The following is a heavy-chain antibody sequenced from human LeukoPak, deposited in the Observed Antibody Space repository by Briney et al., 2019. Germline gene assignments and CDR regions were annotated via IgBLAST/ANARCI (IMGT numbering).Heavy chain of an antibody. J-gene: IGHJ4*02. V-gene: IGHV3-23*01. Sequence: GGSLRLSCAASGFTFSYYAMSWVRQAPGRGLEWVSGISGSDNTYYADSVKGRFTISRDNSKNTLYLQMNSLRTEDTAIYYCAKGVRFLDWWILDYWGQGSLVTVSS. D-gene: IGHD3-9*01. CDR1: GFTFSYYA. CDR2: ISGSDNT. CDR3: AKGVRFLDWWILDY.